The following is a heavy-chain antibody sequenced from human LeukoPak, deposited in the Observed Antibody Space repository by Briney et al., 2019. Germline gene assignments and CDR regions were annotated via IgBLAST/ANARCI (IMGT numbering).Heavy chain of an antibody. Sequence: SETLSLTCAVYGGSFSGYYWSWIRQPPGKGLEWIGEINHSGSTNYNPSLKSRVTISVDTSKNQFSLKLSSVTAADTAVYYCARGRSVVTAKDAFDIWGQGTMVTVSS. D-gene: IGHD2-21*02. V-gene: IGHV4-34*01. J-gene: IGHJ3*02. CDR2: INHSGST. CDR3: ARGRSVVTAKDAFDI. CDR1: GGSFSGYY.